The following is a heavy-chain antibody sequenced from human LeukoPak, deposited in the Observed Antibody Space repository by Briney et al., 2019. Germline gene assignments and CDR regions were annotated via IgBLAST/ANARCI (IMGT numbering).Heavy chain of an antibody. CDR2: IRYDGSNK. CDR3: AKDGSSWYHTTYYFDY. CDR1: GFTFSSYG. V-gene: IGHV3-30*02. Sequence: GGSLRLSCAASGFTFSSYGMHRVRQAPGKGLEWVAFIRYDGSNKYYADSVKGRFTISRDNSKNTLYLQMNSPRAEDTAVYYCAKDGSSWYHTTYYFDYWGQGTLVTVSS. J-gene: IGHJ4*02. D-gene: IGHD6-13*01.